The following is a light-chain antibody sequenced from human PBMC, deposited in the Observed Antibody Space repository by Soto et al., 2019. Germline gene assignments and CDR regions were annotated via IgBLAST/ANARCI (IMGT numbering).Light chain of an antibody. Sequence: EIVLTQSPGTLSLSPGERATLSCRASQSVSSSYLAWYQQKPGQAPRLLIYGASSRATGIPDRFSGSGSGTDFTLTISRLEPEDVAVYYCQQDGSSPPYTFGQGTKVEIK. CDR1: QSVSSSY. V-gene: IGKV3-20*01. CDR2: GAS. CDR3: QQDGSSPPYT. J-gene: IGKJ2*01.